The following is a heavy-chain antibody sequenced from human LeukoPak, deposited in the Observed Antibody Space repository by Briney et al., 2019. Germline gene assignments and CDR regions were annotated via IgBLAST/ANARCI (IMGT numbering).Heavy chain of an antibody. CDR1: GFTLSSHG. D-gene: IGHD3-22*01. J-gene: IGHJ3*02. Sequence: PGRSLRLSCAASGFTLSSHGMHWVRQAPGKGLEWVAVTWYDGSKEYYADSVKGRFTISRDIFRNTLYLQMNSLRAEDTAVYYCARDSDYDSSGYDAFDIWGQGTMVTVSS. CDR2: TWYDGSKE. V-gene: IGHV3-33*01. CDR3: ARDSDYDSSGYDAFDI.